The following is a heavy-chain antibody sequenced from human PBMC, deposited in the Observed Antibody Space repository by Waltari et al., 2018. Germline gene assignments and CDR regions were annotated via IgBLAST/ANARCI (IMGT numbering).Heavy chain of an antibody. CDR1: GFTFTSSA. CDR3: AADPRVVVTAESEY. J-gene: IGHJ4*02. V-gene: IGHV1-58*01. CDR2: IVVGSGNT. D-gene: IGHD2-21*02. Sequence: QMQLVQSGPEVKKPGTSVKVSCKASGFTFTSSAVQWVRQARGQRLEWIGWIVVGSGNTNYAQKFQERVTITRDMSTSTAYMELSSLRSEDTAVYYCAADPRVVVTAESEYWGQGTLVTVSS.